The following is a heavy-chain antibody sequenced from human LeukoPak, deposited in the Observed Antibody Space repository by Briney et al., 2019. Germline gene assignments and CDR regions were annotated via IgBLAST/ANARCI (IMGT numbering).Heavy chain of an antibody. CDR3: ASKSIARGLSDY. CDR1: GFTFSSYS. V-gene: IGHV3-21*01. D-gene: IGHD3/OR15-3a*01. CDR2: ISSSSSYI. Sequence: PGGSLRLSCAASGFTFSSYSMNWVRQAPGKGLEWVSSISSSSSYIYYADSVKGRFTISRDNAKNSLYLQMNSLRAEDTAVYYCASKSIARGLSDYWGQGTLVTVSS. J-gene: IGHJ4*02.